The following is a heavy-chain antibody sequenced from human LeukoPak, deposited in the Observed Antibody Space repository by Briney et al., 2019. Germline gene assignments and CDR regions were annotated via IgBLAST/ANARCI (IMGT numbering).Heavy chain of an antibody. CDR3: ARSIVGATRDDY. CDR1: GYTFTGYY. D-gene: IGHD1-26*01. CDR2: INPNSGGT. J-gene: IGHJ4*02. Sequence: ASVKVSCKASGYTFTGYYMHWVRQAPGQGLEWMGRINPNSGGTNYAQKFQGRVTMTRDTSISTAYMELSRLRSDDTAVYYCARSIVGATRDDYWGQGTLVTVSS. V-gene: IGHV1-2*06.